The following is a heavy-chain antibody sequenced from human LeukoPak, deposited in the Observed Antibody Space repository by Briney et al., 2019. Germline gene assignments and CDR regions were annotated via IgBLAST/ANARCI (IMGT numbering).Heavy chain of an antibody. D-gene: IGHD5-24*01. CDR1: GFTFSDSA. J-gene: IGHJ3*01. Sequence: GGSLRLACAASGFTFSDSAMTWVRQAPGKGLDWVSLISFSGANSYYADSVKGRFTISRDNSKDTLFLQMNSLRAEDTAIYYCARDIQLSTWGLGTMVTVSS. CDR2: ISFSGANS. V-gene: IGHV3-23*01. CDR3: ARDIQLST.